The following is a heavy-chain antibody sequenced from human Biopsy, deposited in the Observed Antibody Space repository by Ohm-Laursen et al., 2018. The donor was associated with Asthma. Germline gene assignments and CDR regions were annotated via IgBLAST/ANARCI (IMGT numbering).Heavy chain of an antibody. CDR3: AVYSSGGFDY. D-gene: IGHD6-6*01. V-gene: IGHV4-59*03. Sequence: VTLSLTCTVSGDSIRRDYWSWIRQPPGRGLEWVGYIYYSGSTNYNPSLKSRITISVDASKNQFSLKLNSVTAADPAIYYCAVYSSGGFDYWGQGSLVTVSS. J-gene: IGHJ4*02. CDR1: GDSIRRDY. CDR2: IYYSGST.